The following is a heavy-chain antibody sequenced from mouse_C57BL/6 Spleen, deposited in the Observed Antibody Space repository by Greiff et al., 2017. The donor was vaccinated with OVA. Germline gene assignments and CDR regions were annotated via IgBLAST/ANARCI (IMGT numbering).Heavy chain of an antibody. Sequence: VQLKQSGPELVKPGASVKISCKASGYSFTGYYMNWVKQSPEKSLEWIGEINPSTGGTTYNQKFKAKATLTVDKSSSTAYMQLKSLTSEDSAVYYCARWDYMGFDYWGQGTTLTVSS. D-gene: IGHD2-12*01. J-gene: IGHJ2*01. CDR2: INPSTGGT. CDR1: GYSFTGYY. CDR3: ARWDYMGFDY. V-gene: IGHV1-42*01.